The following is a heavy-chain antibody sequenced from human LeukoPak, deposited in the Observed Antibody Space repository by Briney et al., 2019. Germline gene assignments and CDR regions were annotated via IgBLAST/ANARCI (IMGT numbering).Heavy chain of an antibody. V-gene: IGHV4-4*07. CDR2: IHSSGST. CDR1: GASMNSYY. D-gene: IGHD6-19*01. CDR3: TKGKEVAGPMGGQYFDN. Sequence: PSETLSLTCTVSGASMNSYYWSWIRQPAGKGLEWIGRIHSSGSTNYDPSLKSRVTMSADTSKNQFSLKVTSLTAADTSVYYYTKGKEVAGPMGGQYFDNWGQGTPVTVSS. J-gene: IGHJ4*02.